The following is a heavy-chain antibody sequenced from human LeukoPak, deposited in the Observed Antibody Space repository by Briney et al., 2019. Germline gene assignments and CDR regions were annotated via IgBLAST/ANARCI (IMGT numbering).Heavy chain of an antibody. CDR3: ARLRYSTSYYYHGMDV. CDR1: GGSIRSYS. Sequence: SETLSLTCTVSGGSIRSYSWSWIRQPPGKGLEWIGYIYDSGNTNYSPSLKSRVTMSVDTSRDQFSLKVSSVTAADTAVYYCARLRYSTSYYYHGMDVWGQGTTVTVSS. CDR2: IYDSGNT. D-gene: IGHD3-9*01. J-gene: IGHJ6*02. V-gene: IGHV4-59*01.